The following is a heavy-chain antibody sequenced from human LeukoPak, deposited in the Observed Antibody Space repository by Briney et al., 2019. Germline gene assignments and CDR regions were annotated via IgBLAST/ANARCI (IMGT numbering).Heavy chain of an antibody. V-gene: IGHV3-30*03. Sequence: GGSLRLSCAASGFTFSSYGMHWVRQAPGKGLEWVAVISYDGSNKYYADSVKGRFTISRDNAKNSLYLQMNSLRAEDTAVYYCAGDYPPGPYYYDSSGYYSVNWFDPWGQGTLVTVSS. CDR2: ISYDGSNK. CDR3: AGDYPPGPYYYDSSGYYSVNWFDP. D-gene: IGHD3-22*01. CDR1: GFTFSSYG. J-gene: IGHJ5*02.